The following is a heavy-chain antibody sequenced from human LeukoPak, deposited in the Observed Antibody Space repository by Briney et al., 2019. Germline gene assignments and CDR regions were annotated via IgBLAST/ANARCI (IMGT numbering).Heavy chain of an antibody. CDR3: ARVYCSSTSCSDAFDI. CDR2: IYYSGSI. Sequence: PSETLSLTCTVSGGSISSSSYYWGWIRQPPGKGLEWIGSIYYSGSIYYNPSPKSRVTISVDTSKNQFSLKLSSVTAADTAVYYCARVYCSSTSCSDAFDIWGQGTMVTVSS. J-gene: IGHJ3*02. D-gene: IGHD2-2*01. V-gene: IGHV4-39*01. CDR1: GGSISSSSYY.